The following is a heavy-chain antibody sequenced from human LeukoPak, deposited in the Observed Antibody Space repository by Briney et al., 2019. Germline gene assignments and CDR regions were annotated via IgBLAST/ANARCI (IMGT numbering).Heavy chain of an antibody. D-gene: IGHD4-4*01. V-gene: IGHV4-59*01. CDR3: ARGSLTTVTLFDY. CDR2: IYYSGST. Sequence: SETLSLTCTVSGGSISSYYWSWIRQSPGKGLEWIGYIYYSGSTNYNPSLKSRVTISVDTSKNQFSLKLSSVTAADTAVYYCARGSLTTVTLFDYWGQGTLVTVSS. J-gene: IGHJ4*02. CDR1: GGSISSYY.